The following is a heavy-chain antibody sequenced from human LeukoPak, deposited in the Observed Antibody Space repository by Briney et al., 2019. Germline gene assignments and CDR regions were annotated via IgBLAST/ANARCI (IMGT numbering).Heavy chain of an antibody. J-gene: IGHJ3*02. CDR2: IYYSGST. CDR3: ARDPLSSPGAFDI. Sequence: SETLSLTCTVSGGSISSHYWSWIRQPPGKGLEWIGYIYYSGSTNYNPSLKSRVTISVDTSKNQFSLKLSSVAAADTAVYYCARDPLSSPGAFDIWGQGTMVTVSS. CDR1: GGSISSHY. V-gene: IGHV4-59*11. D-gene: IGHD6-6*01.